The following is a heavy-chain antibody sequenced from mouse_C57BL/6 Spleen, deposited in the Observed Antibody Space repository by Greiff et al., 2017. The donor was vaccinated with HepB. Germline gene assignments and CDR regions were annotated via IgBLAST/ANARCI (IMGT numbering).Heavy chain of an antibody. D-gene: IGHD1-1*01. Sequence: QVQLKESGPGLVAPSQSLSITCTVPGFSLTSYGVHWVRQPPGKGLEWLVVIWSDGSTTYNSALKSRLSISKDNSKSQVFLKMNSLQTDDTAMYYCARHDYGSRYGAMDYWGQGTSVTVSS. CDR1: GFSLTSYG. V-gene: IGHV2-6-1*01. CDR2: IWSDGST. J-gene: IGHJ4*01. CDR3: ARHDYGSRYGAMDY.